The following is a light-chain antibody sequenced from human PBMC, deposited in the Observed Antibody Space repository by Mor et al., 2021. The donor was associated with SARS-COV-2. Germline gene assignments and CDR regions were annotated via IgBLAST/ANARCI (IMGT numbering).Light chain of an antibody. J-gene: IGKJ2*02. CDR1: QSILYSSNNKNY. CDR2: WAS. V-gene: IGKV4-1*01. CDR3: QQYFTTPRT. Sequence: SSQSILYSSNNKNYLAWYQQKPGQPPKLLIYWASARESGVPDRFSGSGSGTDFTLTISSLQAEDVAVYYCQQYFTTPRTF.